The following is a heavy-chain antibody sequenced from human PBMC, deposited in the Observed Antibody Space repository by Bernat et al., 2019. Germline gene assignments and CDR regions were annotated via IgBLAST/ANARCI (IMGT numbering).Heavy chain of an antibody. CDR3: ARNGLRGSHYSSLAMDV. CDR1: GYTFSHYG. J-gene: IGHJ6*02. Sequence: QVQLVQSGAEVKKPGASVKVSCKASGYTFSHYGISWVRQAPGQGLEWMGWTSGYDGNTDYAGNFQGRVTMTTDTSTSTAYMVVRSLRSDDTAVFSCARNGLRGSHYSSLAMDVCCRGPTVPVSS. V-gene: IGHV1-18*01. CDR2: TSGYDGNT. D-gene: IGHD2-21*01.